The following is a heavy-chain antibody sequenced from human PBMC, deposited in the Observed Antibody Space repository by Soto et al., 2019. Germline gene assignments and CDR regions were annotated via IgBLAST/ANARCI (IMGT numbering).Heavy chain of an antibody. J-gene: IGHJ4*02. V-gene: IGHV3-23*01. D-gene: IGHD1-26*01. Sequence: EVQLLESGGGLVQPGGSLRLSCAASGFTFSSYAMRWVRQAPGKGLEWVSAISGSGGSTYYADSVKGRFTISRDNSKNTMYLQMNSMRAEDTAVYYCARRGSGSSYDYGGQGNLVTVSS. CDR3: ARRGSGSSYDY. CDR2: ISGSGGST. CDR1: GFTFSSYA.